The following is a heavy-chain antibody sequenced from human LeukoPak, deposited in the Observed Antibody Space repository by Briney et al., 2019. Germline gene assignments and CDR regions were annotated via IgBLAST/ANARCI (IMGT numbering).Heavy chain of an antibody. Sequence: ASVKVSCKASGYTFTGYYMHWVRQAPGQGLEWMGWINPNGGGTNYAQKFQGRVTMTRDTSISTAYMELSRLRSDDTAVYYCARATVPFPLYYFDYWGQGTLVTVSS. V-gene: IGHV1-2*02. CDR2: INPNGGGT. J-gene: IGHJ4*02. D-gene: IGHD4-17*01. CDR3: ARATVPFPLYYFDY. CDR1: GYTFTGYY.